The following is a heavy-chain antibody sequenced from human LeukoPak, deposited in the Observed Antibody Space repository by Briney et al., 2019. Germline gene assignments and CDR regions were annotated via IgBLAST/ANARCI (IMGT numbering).Heavy chain of an antibody. CDR2: IWYDGSNK. CDR1: GFTFSSYG. CDR3: AREASGSLYYYYYYGMDV. J-gene: IGHJ6*02. Sequence: GRSLRPSCAASGFTFSSYGMHWVRQAPGKGLEWVAVIWYDGSNKYYADSVKGRFTISRDNSKNTLYLQMNSLRAEDTAVYYCAREASGSLYYYYYYGMDVWGQGTTVTVSS. D-gene: IGHD1-26*01. V-gene: IGHV3-33*01.